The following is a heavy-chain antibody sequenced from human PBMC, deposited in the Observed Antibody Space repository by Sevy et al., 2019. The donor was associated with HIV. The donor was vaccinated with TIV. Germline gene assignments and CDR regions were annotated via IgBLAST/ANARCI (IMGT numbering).Heavy chain of an antibody. D-gene: IGHD2-2*01. CDR3: ARDLGDCSSTSCYRWFDP. V-gene: IGHV1-18*01. CDR2: ISAYNGNT. CDR1: GYTFTSYG. Sequence: ASGKVSCKASGYTFTSYGISWVRQAPGQGLEWMGWISAYNGNTNYAQKLQGRVTMTTDTSTSTAYMELRSLRSDGTAVYYCARDLGDCSSTSCYRWFDPWRQGTLVTVSS. J-gene: IGHJ5*02.